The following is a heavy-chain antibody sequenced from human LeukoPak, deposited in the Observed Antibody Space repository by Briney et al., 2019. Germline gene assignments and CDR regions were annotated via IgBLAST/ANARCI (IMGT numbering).Heavy chain of an antibody. J-gene: IGHJ3*02. CDR1: GFTFSSYT. Sequence: PGGSLSFSGAGSGFTFSSYTMRWDRQAPGKGLEWVSVISGSGGSTYYADSVKGRFTISRGNSKNTLYLQMNSLRGEDTAVYYCSKIPARREQDAFDIWGQGTMVTVSS. CDR2: ISGSGGST. CDR3: SKIPARREQDAFDI. V-gene: IGHV3-23*01. D-gene: IGHD1-26*01.